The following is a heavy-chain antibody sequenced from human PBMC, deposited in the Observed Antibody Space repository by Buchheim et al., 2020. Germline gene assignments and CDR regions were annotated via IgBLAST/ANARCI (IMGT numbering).Heavy chain of an antibody. CDR1: GFSFSNYG. V-gene: IGHV3-33*01. CDR3: AAGDPLDY. Sequence: QVQLVESGGGVVQPGRSLRLSCAASGFSFSNYGMHWVRQAPGKGLEWVAIIWHDGNNKYYADSVKGRFTISRDNSKNTLYLQMNSLRAEETAVYYCAAGDPLDYWGQGAL. CDR2: IWHDGNNK. D-gene: IGHD7-27*01. J-gene: IGHJ4*02.